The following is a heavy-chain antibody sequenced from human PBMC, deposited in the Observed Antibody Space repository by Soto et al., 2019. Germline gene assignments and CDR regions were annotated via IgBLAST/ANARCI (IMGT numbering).Heavy chain of an antibody. V-gene: IGHV4-4*07. Sequence: QVQLQESGPGRVKPSETLSLTCSVSGGSITDYSWNWIRQSAGKGLEWIGRISATGKNQVNPSLQSRGTMSIDTSKNQFSLKLTSVTAADTAVYYCAWESGENWSYEAYWGQGTLVTVSS. CDR2: ISATGKN. J-gene: IGHJ4*02. CDR3: AWESGENWSYEAY. D-gene: IGHD1-7*01. CDR1: GGSITDYS.